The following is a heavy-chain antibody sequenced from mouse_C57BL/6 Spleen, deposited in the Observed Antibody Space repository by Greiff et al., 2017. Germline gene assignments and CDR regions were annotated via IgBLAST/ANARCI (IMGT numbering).Heavy chain of an antibody. Sequence: QVQLQQPGAELVKPGASVKMSCKASGYTFTSYWINWVKQRPGPGLEWIGDIYPGSGSTNFNEKFKSKATLTVDTSSSTAYMQLSSLTSEDSAVYYCASPDSSGDGWFAYWGQGTLVTVSA. D-gene: IGHD3-2*02. V-gene: IGHV1-55*01. J-gene: IGHJ3*01. CDR2: IYPGSGST. CDR3: ASPDSSGDGWFAY. CDR1: GYTFTSYW.